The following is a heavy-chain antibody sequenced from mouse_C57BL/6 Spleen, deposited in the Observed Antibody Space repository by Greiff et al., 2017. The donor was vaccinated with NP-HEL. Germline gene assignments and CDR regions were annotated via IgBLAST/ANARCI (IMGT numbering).Heavy chain of an antibody. CDR1: GYTFTSYW. V-gene: IGHV1-7*01. Sequence: VQLQQSGAELAKPGASVKLSCKASGYTFTSYWRHWVNQRPGQGLEWIGSINPSSGYTKYNQKFKDKATLTADKSSSTAYMQLSSLTYEDSAVYYCARSSTVVASGNYFDYWGQGTTLTVSS. J-gene: IGHJ2*01. CDR3: ARSSTVVASGNYFDY. CDR2: INPSSGYT. D-gene: IGHD1-1*01.